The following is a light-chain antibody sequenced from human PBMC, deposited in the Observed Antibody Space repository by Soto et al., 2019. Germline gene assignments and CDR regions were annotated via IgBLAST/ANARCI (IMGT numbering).Light chain of an antibody. V-gene: IGLV1-51*02. J-gene: IGLJ2*01. CDR2: ENN. CDR3: GTWDSSLSAVV. CDR1: SSNIGNNY. Sequence: SVLPQPPSLSAAPGQKVTIFCSGSSSNIGNNYVSWYQQLPGTAPKLLIYENNKRPSGIPDRFSGSKSGTSATLGITGLQTGDEADYYCGTWDSSLSAVVFGGGTKVTVL.